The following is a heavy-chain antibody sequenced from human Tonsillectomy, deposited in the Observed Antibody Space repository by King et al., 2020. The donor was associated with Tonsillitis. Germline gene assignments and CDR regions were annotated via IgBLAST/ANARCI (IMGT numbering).Heavy chain of an antibody. CDR2: INPNSGGT. Sequence: AQLVQSGAEVKKPGASVNVSCKASGYTFTGYYIHWVRQAPGQGLEWMGWINPNSGGTNYAQNFQGRVTMTRDTSISTAYMELSRLRSDDTAVYYCATRGVSYSYGFYWGQGTLVTVSS. D-gene: IGHD5-18*01. CDR1: GYTFTGYY. CDR3: ATRGVSYSYGFY. J-gene: IGHJ4*02. V-gene: IGHV1-2*02.